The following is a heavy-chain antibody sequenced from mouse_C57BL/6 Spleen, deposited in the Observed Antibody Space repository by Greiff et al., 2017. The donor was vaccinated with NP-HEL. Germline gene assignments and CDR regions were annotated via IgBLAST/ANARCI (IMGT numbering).Heavy chain of an antibody. CDR1: GYTFTSYW. CDR3: ARSEYYYGSSYAMDY. V-gene: IGHV1-52*01. J-gene: IGHJ4*01. CDR2: IDPSDSET. Sequence: VQLQQSGAELVRPGSSVKLSCKASGYTFTSYWMHWVKQRPIQGLEWIGNIDPSDSETHYNQKFKDKATLTVDKSSSTAYMQLSSLTSEDSAVYYFARSEYYYGSSYAMDYWGQGTSVTVSS. D-gene: IGHD1-1*01.